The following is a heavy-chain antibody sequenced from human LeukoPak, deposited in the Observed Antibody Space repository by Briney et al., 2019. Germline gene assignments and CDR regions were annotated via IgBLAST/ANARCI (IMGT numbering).Heavy chain of an antibody. CDR3: AKERGQRLANYYLEV. V-gene: IGHV3-23*01. Sequence: GGSLRLSCAPSGFTFSSYAMSCVPQSPGEGVEWVLTFVDTGDSTFYAHSVRGRFTIPRDSTKNTLYLQMNSLRAEDTAVYSCAKERGQRLANYYLEVWGKGATVTVSS. CDR1: GFTFSSYA. CDR2: FVDTGDST. J-gene: IGHJ6*03. D-gene: IGHD6-25*01.